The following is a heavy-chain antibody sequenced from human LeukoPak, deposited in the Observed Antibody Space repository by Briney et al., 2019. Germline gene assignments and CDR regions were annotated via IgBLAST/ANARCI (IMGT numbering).Heavy chain of an antibody. CDR2: INHSGST. D-gene: IGHD6-13*01. Sequence: SETLSLTCAVYGGSFSGYYWSWIRQPPGKGLELIGEINHSGSTNYNPSLKSRVTISVDTSKNQFSLKLSSVTAADTAVYYCASEAAAGTGFFDYWGQGTLVTVSS. CDR3: ASEAAAGTGFFDY. J-gene: IGHJ4*02. V-gene: IGHV4-34*01. CDR1: GGSFSGYY.